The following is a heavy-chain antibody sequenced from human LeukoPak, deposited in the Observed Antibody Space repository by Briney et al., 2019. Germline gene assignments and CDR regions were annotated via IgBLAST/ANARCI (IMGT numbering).Heavy chain of an antibody. V-gene: IGHV3-30-3*01. CDR1: GFTFSSYA. CDR2: ISYDGSNK. J-gene: IGHJ4*02. Sequence: PGGSLRLSCAASGFTFSSYAMSWVRQAPGKGLEWVAVISYDGSNKYYADSVKGRFTISRDSSKNTLYLQMNSLRAEDTAVYYCARTGYWGQGTLVTVSS. CDR3: ARTGY. D-gene: IGHD3-10*01.